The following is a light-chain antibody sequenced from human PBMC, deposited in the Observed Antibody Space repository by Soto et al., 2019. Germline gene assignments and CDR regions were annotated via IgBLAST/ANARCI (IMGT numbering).Light chain of an antibody. J-gene: IGLJ2*01. CDR3: SSYTRSSPLV. V-gene: IGLV2-14*03. CDR2: DVS. CDR1: SSDVGAYNY. Sequence: QSALTQPASVSGSPGQSITISCTGTSSDVGAYNYVSWYQQHPGNAPKLMIYDVSNRPSGVSNRFSGSKSGNTASLTISGLQAEDEAAYYCSSYTRSSPLVFDGGTQLTVL.